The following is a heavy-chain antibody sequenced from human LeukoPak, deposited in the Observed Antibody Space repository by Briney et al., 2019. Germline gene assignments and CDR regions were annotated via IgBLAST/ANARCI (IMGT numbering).Heavy chain of an antibody. CDR1: GFTFDDYA. J-gene: IGHJ4*02. CDR3: AKDFYVWGSYRSIPDY. D-gene: IGHD3-16*02. CDR2: ISWNSGSI. V-gene: IGHV3-9*01. Sequence: GGSLRLSCAASGFTFDDYAMHWVRQAPGKGLEWVSGISWNSGSIGYADSVKGRFTISRDNAKNSLYLQMNSLRAEDTALYYCAKDFYVWGSYRSIPDYWGQGTLVTVSS.